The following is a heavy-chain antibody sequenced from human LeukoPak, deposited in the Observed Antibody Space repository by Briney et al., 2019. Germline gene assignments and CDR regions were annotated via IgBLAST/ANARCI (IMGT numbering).Heavy chain of an antibody. J-gene: IGHJ4*02. CDR3: ARRIAAAGTQYFDY. V-gene: IGHV3-7*01. CDR2: IKQDGSEK. CDR1: GFTFSSYW. Sequence: GFLRLSCAASGFTFSSYWMSWVRQAPGKGLEWVANIKQDGSEKYYVDSVKGRFTISRDNAKNSLYLQMNSLRAEDTAVYYCARRIAAAGTQYFDYWGQGTLVTVSS. D-gene: IGHD6-13*01.